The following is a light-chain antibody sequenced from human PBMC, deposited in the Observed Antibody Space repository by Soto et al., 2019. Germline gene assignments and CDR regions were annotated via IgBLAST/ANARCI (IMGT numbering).Light chain of an antibody. CDR1: QSVSSSY. Sequence: EILLTQSPGPLSLSPGERATLSCRASQSVSSSYLAWYQQKPGQAPRLLIYGASSRATGIPDRFSGSGSGTDFTLTISRLEPEDFAVYYCQQYGSSRWTFGQGTKVDIK. CDR2: GAS. CDR3: QQYGSSRWT. J-gene: IGKJ1*01. V-gene: IGKV3-20*01.